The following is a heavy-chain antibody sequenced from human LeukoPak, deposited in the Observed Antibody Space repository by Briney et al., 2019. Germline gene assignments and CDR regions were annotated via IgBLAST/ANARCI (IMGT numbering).Heavy chain of an antibody. Sequence: GGSLRLSCAASGFTFDDYAMHWVRQAPGKGLEWVSGISWNSGSIGYADSVKGRFTISGDNAKNSLYLQMNSLRAEDTALYYCAKALHYYDSSPWDYWGQGTLVTVSS. D-gene: IGHD3-22*01. CDR3: AKALHYYDSSPWDY. CDR2: ISWNSGSI. J-gene: IGHJ4*02. CDR1: GFTFDDYA. V-gene: IGHV3-9*01.